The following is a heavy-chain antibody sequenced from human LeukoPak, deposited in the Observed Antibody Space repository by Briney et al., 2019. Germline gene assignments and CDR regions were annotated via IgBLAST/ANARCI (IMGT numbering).Heavy chain of an antibody. J-gene: IGHJ4*02. Sequence: GGSLRLSCAASGFTFSSYGMHWVRQAPGRGLEWVAFIRYDGSNKYYADSVKGRFTISRDNSKNTLYLQMNSLRAEDTAVYYCASEGRDGYNFDYWGQGTPVTVSS. D-gene: IGHD5-24*01. CDR2: IRYDGSNK. CDR1: GFTFSSYG. CDR3: ASEGRDGYNFDY. V-gene: IGHV3-30*02.